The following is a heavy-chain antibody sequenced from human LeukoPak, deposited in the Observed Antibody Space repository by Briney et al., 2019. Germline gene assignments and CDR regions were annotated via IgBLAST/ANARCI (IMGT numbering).Heavy chain of an antibody. CDR1: GGTFSSYA. CDR2: IIPIFGTA. Sequence: ASVKVSCKASGGTFSSYAISWVRQAPGQGLEWMGGIIPIFGTANYAQKFQGRVTITADESTSTAYMELSSLRSEDTAVYYCARDSGSYLGFYFDYWGQGTLVTVSS. CDR3: ARDSGSYLGFYFDY. D-gene: IGHD1-26*01. V-gene: IGHV1-69*13. J-gene: IGHJ4*02.